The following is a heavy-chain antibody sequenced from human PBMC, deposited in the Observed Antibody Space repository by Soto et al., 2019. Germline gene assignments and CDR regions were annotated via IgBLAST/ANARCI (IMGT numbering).Heavy chain of an antibody. J-gene: IGHJ6*02. CDR1: GFTFSNYW. Sequence: EAELVESEGGLVQPGGSLRLSCAASGFTFSNYWMTWVRQAPGKGLEWVANIKEDGSKKYHVDSVEGRFSISRDNAKNSLYLQMYGLRAEDTAVYYCARDLGSPLVGFSYGLDVWGQGTTVTVSS. D-gene: IGHD3-9*01. CDR2: IKEDGSKK. CDR3: ARDLGSPLVGFSYGLDV. V-gene: IGHV3-7*01.